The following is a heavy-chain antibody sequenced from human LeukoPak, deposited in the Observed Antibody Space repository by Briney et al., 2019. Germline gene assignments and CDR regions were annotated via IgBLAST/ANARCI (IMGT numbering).Heavy chain of an antibody. CDR2: IIPIFGTA. CDR1: GGTFSSYA. D-gene: IGHD4-23*01. Sequence: SVRVSCKASGGTFSSYAISWVRQAPGQGLEWMGGIIPIFGTANYAQKFQGRVTITADESTSTAYMELSSLRSEDTAVYYCARESANYGGKWIHDAFDIWGQGTMVTVSS. CDR3: ARESANYGGKWIHDAFDI. V-gene: IGHV1-69*13. J-gene: IGHJ3*02.